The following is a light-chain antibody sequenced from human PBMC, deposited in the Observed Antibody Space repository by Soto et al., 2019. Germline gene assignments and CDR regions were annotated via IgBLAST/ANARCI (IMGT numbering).Light chain of an antibody. V-gene: IGKV3-11*01. CDR2: EAS. J-gene: IGKJ4*01. Sequence: EIVLTQSPATLSLSPGERATLSCRASQSVSSYLAWYQQKPGQAPRLLIYEASNRATGIPARFSGSGSGTDFTLTISSLEPEDFAVYYCQQRKNWPQLTFGGGTKVEIK. CDR3: QQRKNWPQLT. CDR1: QSVSSY.